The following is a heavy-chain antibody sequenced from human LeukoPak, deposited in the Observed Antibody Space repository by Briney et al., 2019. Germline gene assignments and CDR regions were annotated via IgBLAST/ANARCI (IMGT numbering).Heavy chain of an antibody. CDR3: ARGGYYDSSAQGAFDI. CDR1: GYSISSGYY. V-gene: IGHV4-38-2*02. CDR2: IYHSGGT. D-gene: IGHD3-22*01. J-gene: IGHJ3*02. Sequence: SETLSLTCTVSGYSISSGYYWGWIRQPPGKGLEWIGSIYHSGGTYYNPSLKSRVTISVDTSKNQFSLKLSSVTAADTAVYYCARGGYYDSSAQGAFDIWGQGTMVTVSS.